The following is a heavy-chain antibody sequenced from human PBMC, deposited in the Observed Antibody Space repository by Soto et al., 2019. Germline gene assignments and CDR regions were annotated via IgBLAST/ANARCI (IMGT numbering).Heavy chain of an antibody. CDR2: IAGVDI. CDR1: GLTMSTYA. CDR3: AKDHFKGNGIYDGFDV. V-gene: IGHV3-23*01. J-gene: IGHJ3*01. Sequence: GSLRLSCAGNGLTMSTYAMSWVRQAPGKGLEWVSTIAGVDIFYADSVQGRFTISIDNSKNLLFLQMHSLTADDTATYYCAKDHFKGNGIYDGFDVWGQGTTVTVSS. D-gene: IGHD1-20*01.